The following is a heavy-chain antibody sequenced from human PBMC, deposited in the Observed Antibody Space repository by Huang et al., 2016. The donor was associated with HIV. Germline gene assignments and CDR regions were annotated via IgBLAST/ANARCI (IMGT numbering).Heavy chain of an antibody. J-gene: IGHJ4*02. Sequence: QVQLVQSVAEVKKPGSSVKVSCKASGGTFSSYAISWVRQAPGQGLEWMGGIIPIFGTANYAQKFQGRVTITADESTSTAYMELSSLRSEDTAVYYCARVESRRYYDSSGYYYWGQGTLVTVSS. CDR3: ARVESRRYYDSSGYYY. CDR1: GGTFSSYA. CDR2: IIPIFGTA. V-gene: IGHV1-69*01. D-gene: IGHD3-22*01.